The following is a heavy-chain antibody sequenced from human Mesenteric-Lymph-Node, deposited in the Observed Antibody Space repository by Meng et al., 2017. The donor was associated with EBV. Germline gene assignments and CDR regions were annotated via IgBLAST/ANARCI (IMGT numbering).Heavy chain of an antibody. CDR3: ARDGYSGYDRIDY. CDR2: ISAYNGNT. CDR1: GCTFTSYG. D-gene: IGHD5-12*01. V-gene: IGHV1-18*01. J-gene: IGHJ4*02. Sequence: VQAGSDLKKPGASVKVLCKASGCTFTSYGMHWVRQAPGQGLDWMGWISAYNGNTKFAQKVQGRITMTTDTSTTTAYMELRSLRSDDTAVYYCARDGYSGYDRIDYWGQGTLVTVSS.